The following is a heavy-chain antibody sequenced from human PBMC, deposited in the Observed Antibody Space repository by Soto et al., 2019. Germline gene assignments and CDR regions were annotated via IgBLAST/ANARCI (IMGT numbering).Heavy chain of an antibody. V-gene: IGHV1-8*01. CDR3: ARGMKAAAVVGS. Sequence: ASVKVSCKASGYTITSNDINWVRQATGQGLEWMGWMNPNSGNTGYAQKFQGRVTMTRNTSISTAYMELSSLRSEDTAVYYCARGMKAAAVVGSWGQGTLVTVSS. D-gene: IGHD6-13*01. J-gene: IGHJ4*02. CDR1: GYTITSND. CDR2: MNPNSGNT.